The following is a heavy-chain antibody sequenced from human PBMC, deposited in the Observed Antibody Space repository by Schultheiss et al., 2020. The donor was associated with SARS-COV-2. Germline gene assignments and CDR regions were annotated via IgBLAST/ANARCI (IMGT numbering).Heavy chain of an antibody. J-gene: IGHJ4*02. CDR3: ARTVLPTVTTGYDY. CDR2: IYSGGST. Sequence: GGSLRLSCAASGFNVSSNYMTWVRQAPGKGLEWVSIIYSGGSTYYADSVKGRFTISRDNSKNTLYLQMNSLRAEDKAEYYCARTVLPTVTTGYDYWGQGTXVXVSS. CDR1: GFNVSSNY. D-gene: IGHD4-11*01. V-gene: IGHV3-66*02.